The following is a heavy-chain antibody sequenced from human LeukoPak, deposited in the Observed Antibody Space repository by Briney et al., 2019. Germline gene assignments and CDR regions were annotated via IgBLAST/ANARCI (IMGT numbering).Heavy chain of an antibody. Sequence: KASETLSLTCTVSGYSISSGYYWGWIRQPPGKGLEWIGSIYHSGSTYYNPSLKSRVTISVDTSKNQFSLKLSSVTAADTAVYYCARGTAMVTRWGQGTPVTVSS. CDR1: GYSISSGYY. D-gene: IGHD5-18*01. J-gene: IGHJ4*02. V-gene: IGHV4-38-2*02. CDR3: ARGTAMVTR. CDR2: IYHSGST.